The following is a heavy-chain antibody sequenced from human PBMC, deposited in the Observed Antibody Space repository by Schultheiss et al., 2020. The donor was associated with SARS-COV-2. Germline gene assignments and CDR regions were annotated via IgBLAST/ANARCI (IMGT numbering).Heavy chain of an antibody. D-gene: IGHD2-2*02. CDR3: ARDSPRLYGTDY. V-gene: IGHV1-18*01. CDR2: ISAYNGNT. J-gene: IGHJ4*02. Sequence: ASVKVSCKASGYTFTSYGISWVRQAPGQGLEWMGWISAYNGNTNYAQKLQGRVTMTTDTSTSTAYMELSSLRSEDTAVYYCARDSPRLYGTDYWGQGTLVTVSS. CDR1: GYTFTSYG.